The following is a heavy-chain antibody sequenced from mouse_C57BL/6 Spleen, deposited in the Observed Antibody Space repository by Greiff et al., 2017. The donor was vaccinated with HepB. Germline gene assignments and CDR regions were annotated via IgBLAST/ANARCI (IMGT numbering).Heavy chain of an antibody. J-gene: IGHJ4*01. CDR3: AKSATVVATPYAMDY. CDR1: GFSLTSYG. Sequence: QVQLQQSGPGLVQPSQSLSITCTVSGFSLTSYGVHWVRQSPGKGLEWLGVIWRGGSTDYNAAFMSRLSITKDNSKSQVFFKMNSLQADDTAIYYCAKSATVVATPYAMDYWGQGTSVTVSS. D-gene: IGHD1-1*01. V-gene: IGHV2-5*01. CDR2: IWRGGST.